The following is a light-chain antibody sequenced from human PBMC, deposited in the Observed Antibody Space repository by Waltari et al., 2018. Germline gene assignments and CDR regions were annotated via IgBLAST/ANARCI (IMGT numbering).Light chain of an antibody. CDR3: HHYYIPPLT. CDR1: QSVLYSSSNKSY. CDR2: WAA. V-gene: IGKV4-1*01. Sequence: DIVMTQSPDSLAVSLGERATINCKSSQSVLYSSSNKSYLTWYQQKPGQPPKLLIYWAATRESGVPDRFSGSGSGTDFTLTISSLQAEDVAVYYCHHYYIPPLTFGQGTRLEI. J-gene: IGKJ5*01.